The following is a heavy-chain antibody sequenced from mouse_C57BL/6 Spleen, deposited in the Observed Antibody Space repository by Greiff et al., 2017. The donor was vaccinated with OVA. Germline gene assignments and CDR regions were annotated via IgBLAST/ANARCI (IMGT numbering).Heavy chain of an antibody. CDR1: GYTFTSYD. D-gene: IGHD1-1*01. Sequence: QVHVKQSGPELVKPGASVKLSCKASGYTFTSYDINWVKQRPGQGLEWIGWIYPRDGSTKYNEKFKGKATLTVDTSSSTAYMELHSLTSEDSAVYFCARRVTTVVGYFDVWGTGTTVTVSS. J-gene: IGHJ1*03. CDR2: IYPRDGST. CDR3: ARRVTTVVGYFDV. V-gene: IGHV1-85*01.